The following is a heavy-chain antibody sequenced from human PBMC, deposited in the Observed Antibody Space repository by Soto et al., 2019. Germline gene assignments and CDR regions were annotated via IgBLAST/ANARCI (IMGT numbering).Heavy chain of an antibody. CDR3: ASPSGKSGDYGGYDAFDI. CDR1: GGTFTSYA. V-gene: IGHV1-69*01. CDR2: IIPIFGTT. D-gene: IGHD4-17*01. Sequence: QVQLVQSGAEVKKPGSSVKVSCKASGGTFTSYAISWVRQAPGQGLEWMGGIIPIFGTTNYAHNFLHRVTITADESTSTAYMDLSSLRSEDTAVYYCASPSGKSGDYGGYDAFDIWGQGTMVTVSS. J-gene: IGHJ3*02.